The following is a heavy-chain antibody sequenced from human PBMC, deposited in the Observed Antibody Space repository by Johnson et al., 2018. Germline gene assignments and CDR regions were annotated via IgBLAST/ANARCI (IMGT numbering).Heavy chain of an antibody. J-gene: IGHJ6*02. CDR3: ASPLPKLYDDFWSGYLAGMDV. Sequence: EVQLLEAGGDLVQPGGSMRLSCAATGFTFSGYSINWVRQAPGRGLEWVSSISSTGEYIYYAESVEGRFTISRDNAKNSLYLQMNSLSADDTAGYYCASPLPKLYDDFWSGYLAGMDVWGQGTTVTVSS. V-gene: IGHV3-21*01. D-gene: IGHD3-3*01. CDR1: GFTFSGYS. CDR2: ISSTGEYI.